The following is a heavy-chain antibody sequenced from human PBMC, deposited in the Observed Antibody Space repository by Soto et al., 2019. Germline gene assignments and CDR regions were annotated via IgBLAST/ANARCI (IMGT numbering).Heavy chain of an antibody. CDR1: GFTFSSYD. V-gene: IGHV3-13*01. CDR2: IGTAGDT. D-gene: IGHD3-9*01. Sequence: GGSLRLSCAASGFTFSSYDMHWVRQATGKGLGWVSAIGTAGDTYYPGSVKGRFTISRENAKNSLYLQLNSLRREDTAVYYCAKDWVGGSNRYQLDYWGRGTLVTVSS. J-gene: IGHJ4*02. CDR3: AKDWVGGSNRYQLDY.